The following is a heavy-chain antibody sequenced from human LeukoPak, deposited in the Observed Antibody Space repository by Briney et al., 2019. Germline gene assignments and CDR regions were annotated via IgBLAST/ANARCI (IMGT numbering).Heavy chain of an antibody. D-gene: IGHD2-2*01. CDR1: GFTFSSYA. CDR3: ARVRLIGVVVPAAMDY. CDR2: ISYDGSNK. Sequence: GGSLRLSCAASGFTFSSYAMHWVRQAPGKGLEWVAVISYDGSNKYYADSVKGRFTISRDNSKNTLYLQMNSLRAEDTAVYYCARVRLIGVVVPAAMDYWGQGTLVTVSS. V-gene: IGHV3-30-3*01. J-gene: IGHJ4*02.